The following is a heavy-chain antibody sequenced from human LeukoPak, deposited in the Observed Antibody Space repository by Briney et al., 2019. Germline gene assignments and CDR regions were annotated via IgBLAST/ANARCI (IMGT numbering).Heavy chain of an antibody. CDR3: ARDRRYSYGS. CDR1: GFTFRSHA. Sequence: GGSLRLSCVGSGFTFRSHAMSWVRQAPEKGLEFVSGIYENGGTTYYADSVKGRFSISRDNSKNTLYLQMNSLRAEDTAVYYCARDRRYSYGSWGQGTLVTVSS. CDR2: IYENGGTT. D-gene: IGHD5-18*01. J-gene: IGHJ5*02. V-gene: IGHV3-23*01.